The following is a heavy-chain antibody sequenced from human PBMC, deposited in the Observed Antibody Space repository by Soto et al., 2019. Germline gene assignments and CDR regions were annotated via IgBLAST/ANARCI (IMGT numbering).Heavy chain of an antibody. CDR1: GFIFSTYS. CDR3: ARDGPRGVPAAPTAYYYYGMDV. D-gene: IGHD2-2*01. J-gene: IGHJ6*02. Sequence: GGSLRLSCAASGFIFSTYSMNWVRQAPGKGLEWVSYIGSSSGTIYYADSVKGRFTISRDNSKNTLYLQMNSLRAEDTAVYYCARDGPRGVPAAPTAYYYYGMDVWGQGTTVTVSS. V-gene: IGHV3-48*01. CDR2: IGSSSGTI.